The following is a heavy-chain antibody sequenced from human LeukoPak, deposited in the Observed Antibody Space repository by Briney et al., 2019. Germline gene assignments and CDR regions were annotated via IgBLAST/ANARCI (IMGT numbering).Heavy chain of an antibody. CDR2: IYYSGNT. CDR1: GGSISSSSYY. V-gene: IGHV4-39*01. J-gene: IGHJ4*02. Sequence: SETLSLTCTVSGGSISSSSYYWGWIRQPPGKGLEWIGSIYYSGNTYYNPSLKSRVTISVDTPKNKSSLKLSSVPPPDTAVYYCATLSWANNFAYWGQGPLVTVS. D-gene: IGHD6-13*01. CDR3: ATLSWANNFAY.